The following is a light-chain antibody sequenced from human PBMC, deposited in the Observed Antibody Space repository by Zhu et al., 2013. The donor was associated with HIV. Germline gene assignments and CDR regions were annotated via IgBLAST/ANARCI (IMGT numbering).Light chain of an antibody. V-gene: IGKV3-20*01. Sequence: EIVLTQSPGTLSLFPGERAILSCRASQSVNKNYIAWYQQRPGQAPRLLVYGPSIRATGIPDRFSSGGSETDFALTISRLEPEDFAVYYCQEYGSSPGWTFGQGTKVEVK. CDR2: GPS. CDR3: QEYGSSPGWT. CDR1: QSVNKNY. J-gene: IGKJ1*01.